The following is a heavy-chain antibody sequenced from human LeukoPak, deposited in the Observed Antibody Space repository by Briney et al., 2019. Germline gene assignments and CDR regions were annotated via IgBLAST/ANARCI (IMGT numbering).Heavy chain of an antibody. V-gene: IGHV3-66*02. CDR1: GFTVSSNY. CDR2: IYSGGST. D-gene: IGHD3-3*01. J-gene: IGHJ4*02. CDR3: ARDSSIFGVVTPADY. Sequence: GGSLRLSCAASGFTVSSNYMSWVRQAPGKGLEWVSVIYSGGSTYYADSVKGRFTISRDNSKNTLYLQMNSLRAEDTAVYYCARDSSIFGVVTPADYWGQGTLVTVSS.